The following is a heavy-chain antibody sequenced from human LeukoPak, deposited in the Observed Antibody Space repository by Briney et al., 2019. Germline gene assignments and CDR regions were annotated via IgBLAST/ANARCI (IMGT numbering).Heavy chain of an antibody. V-gene: IGHV3-48*02. Sequence: GGSLRLSCAASGFTFSSHSMNWVRQAPGKGLEWVSYISSTGNTKHYVDSVKGRFTISRDNAKNSVYQQMNSLRDEDTAVYYCARDLTSVPTRWGRGTLVTVSS. CDR3: ARDLTSVPTR. CDR2: ISSTGNTK. J-gene: IGHJ4*02. D-gene: IGHD4-17*01. CDR1: GFTFSSHS.